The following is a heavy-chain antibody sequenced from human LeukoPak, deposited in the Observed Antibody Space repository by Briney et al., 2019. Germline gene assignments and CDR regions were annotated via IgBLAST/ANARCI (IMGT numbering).Heavy chain of an antibody. Sequence: ASVKVSCKASGYTFTSYAMNWVRQAPGQGLEWMGGINTNTGNPTYAQGFTGRFVFSLDTSVSTAYLQISSLKAEDTAVYYCARGFQLWLSRDAFDIWGQGTMVTVSS. CDR3: ARGFQLWLSRDAFDI. CDR1: GYTFTSYA. V-gene: IGHV7-4-1*02. J-gene: IGHJ3*02. D-gene: IGHD5-18*01. CDR2: INTNTGNP.